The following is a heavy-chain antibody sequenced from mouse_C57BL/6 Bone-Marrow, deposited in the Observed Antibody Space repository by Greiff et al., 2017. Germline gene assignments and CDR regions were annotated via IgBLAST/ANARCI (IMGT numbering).Heavy chain of an antibody. V-gene: IGHV1-53*01. Sequence: QVHVKQPGTELVKPGASVKLSCKASGYTFTSYWMHWVKQRPGQGLEWIGNINPNNGGTNYHEKFKNKATLTVDKSSSAAYMQLSSLTSEDSAVYYCATNWDRYFDVWGTGTTVTVSS. CDR1: GYTFTSYW. CDR3: ATNWDRYFDV. D-gene: IGHD4-1*01. J-gene: IGHJ1*03. CDR2: INPNNGGT.